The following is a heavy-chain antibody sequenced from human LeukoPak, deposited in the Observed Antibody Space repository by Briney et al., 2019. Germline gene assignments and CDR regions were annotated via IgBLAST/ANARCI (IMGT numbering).Heavy chain of an antibody. D-gene: IGHD1-26*01. CDR1: EGTFSSYA. CDR3: ARGGSYYRRLDAFDI. CDR2: IIPIFGTA. V-gene: IGHV1-69*06. J-gene: IGHJ3*02. Sequence: PWASVKVSCKASEGTFSSYAISWVRQAPGQGLEWMGGIIPIFGTANYAQKFQGRVTITADKSTSTAYMELSSLRSEDTAVYYCARGGSYYRRLDAFDIWGQGTMVTVSS.